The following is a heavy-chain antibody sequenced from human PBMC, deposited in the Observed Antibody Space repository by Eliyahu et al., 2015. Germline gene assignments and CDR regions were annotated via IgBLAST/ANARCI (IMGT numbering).Heavy chain of an antibody. CDR1: GGSFSGYY. D-gene: IGHD2-8*02. V-gene: IGHV4-34*01. CDR3: ARLEGYCTGGVCYRPAFDI. J-gene: IGHJ3*02. Sequence: QVQLQQWGAGLLKPSETLSLTCAVYGGSFSGYYWSWIRQPPGKGLEWIGEINHSGSTNYNPSLKSRVTISVDTSKNQFSLKLSSVTAADTAVYYCARLEGYCTGGVCYRPAFDIWGQGTMVTVSS. CDR2: INHSGST.